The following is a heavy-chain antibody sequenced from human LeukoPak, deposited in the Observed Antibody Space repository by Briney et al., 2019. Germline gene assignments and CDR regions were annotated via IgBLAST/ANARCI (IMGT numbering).Heavy chain of an antibody. CDR3: TIIPNVILFTHYFEY. CDR2: IIPFLGTT. V-gene: IGHV1-69*11. Sequence: SVKVSCKASGGVFTTYAVSWVRQALGQGLEWMGSIIPFLGTTNYAQKFQGRVTITADEPTRTAYMELTYVRSDDTAVYYCTIIPNVILFTHYFEYWGQGTLVTVSS. J-gene: IGHJ4*02. CDR1: GGVFTTYA. D-gene: IGHD2-21*01.